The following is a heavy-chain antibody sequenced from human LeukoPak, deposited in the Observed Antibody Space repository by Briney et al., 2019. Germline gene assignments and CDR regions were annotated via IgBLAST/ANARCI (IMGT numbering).Heavy chain of an antibody. D-gene: IGHD3-10*01. CDR3: ARLGLGDEACWFDP. CDR2: VYYSGCT. V-gene: IGHV4-59*01. CDR1: GGSINTYY. J-gene: IGHJ5*02. Sequence: PSETLSLTCTVSGGSINTYYWSWIRQPPGKGLEWIGFVYYSGCTSYNPSLKSRVTILVDTSKSQFSLRLSSVTAADTAMYYCARLGLGDEACWFDPWGQGTLVTVSS.